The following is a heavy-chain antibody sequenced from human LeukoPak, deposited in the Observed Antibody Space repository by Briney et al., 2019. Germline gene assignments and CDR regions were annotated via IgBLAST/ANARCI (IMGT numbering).Heavy chain of an antibody. Sequence: PGGSLRLSCAASGFTVSSNYMSWVRQAPGKGLEWVSVIYSGGSTYYADSVKGRFTISRDNSKNTLYLQMNSLRAEDTAVYYCASTFYGDSPPYWGQGTLVTVSS. J-gene: IGHJ4*02. D-gene: IGHD4-17*01. CDR1: GFTVSSNY. CDR3: ASTFYGDSPPY. V-gene: IGHV3-66*01. CDR2: IYSGGST.